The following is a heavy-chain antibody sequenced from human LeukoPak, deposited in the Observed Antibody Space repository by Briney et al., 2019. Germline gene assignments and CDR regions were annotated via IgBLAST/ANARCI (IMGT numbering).Heavy chain of an antibody. J-gene: IGHJ6*03. CDR1: GYTFSSYG. CDR2: ISAYNGNT. V-gene: IGHV1-18*01. Sequence: ASVKVSCKASGYTFSSYGISWVRQAPGQGLEWMGWISAYNGNTNYAQKLQGRVTMTTDTSTSTAYMELSSLRSEDTAVYYCASRVPPERDYYYYYYMDVWGKGTTVTISS. CDR3: ASRVPPERDYYYYYYMDV. D-gene: IGHD1-14*01.